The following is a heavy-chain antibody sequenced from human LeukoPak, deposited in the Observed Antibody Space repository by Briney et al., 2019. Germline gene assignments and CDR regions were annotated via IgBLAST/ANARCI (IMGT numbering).Heavy chain of an antibody. CDR3: ARGSIVGATFDYFDY. CDR2: IKPNSGGT. D-gene: IGHD1-26*01. J-gene: IGHJ4*02. Sequence: ASVKVSCKASGYTFTGYYIHWAGQAPGHGLKWMGWIKPNSGGTNNAQNFQGRVTMTTDTSISTHYMELSRLRSDDTAVYYCARGSIVGATFDYFDYWGQGTLVTVSS. V-gene: IGHV1-2*02. CDR1: GYTFTGYY.